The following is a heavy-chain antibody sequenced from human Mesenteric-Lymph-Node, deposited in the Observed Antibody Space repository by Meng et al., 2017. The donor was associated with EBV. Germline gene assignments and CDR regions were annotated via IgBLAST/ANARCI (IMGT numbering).Heavy chain of an antibody. CDR2: ITGNGGNT. D-gene: IGHD3-9*01. J-gene: IGHJ4*02. CDR3: ARLTDY. Sequence: VQLLESGGGLVQPGGSLRLSCAASGFTFSSHSMSWVRQAPGKGLEWVSAITGNGGNTCYADSVKGRFTISRDNSKNTVYLQMNSLRAEDTAVYYCARLTDYWGQGTLVTVSS. CDR1: GFTFSSHS. V-gene: IGHV3-23*01.